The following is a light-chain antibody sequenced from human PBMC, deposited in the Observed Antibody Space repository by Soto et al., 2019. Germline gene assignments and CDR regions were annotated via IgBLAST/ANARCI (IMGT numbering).Light chain of an antibody. CDR1: SGHSSYA. V-gene: IGLV4-69*01. Sequence: QLVLTQSPSASASLGASVKLTCTLSSGHSSYAIAWHQQQPEKGHRYLMKLNSDGSHSKGDGIPDRSSGSSSGAERYLTISSLQSEDEDDYYCQTWGTGIQVFGTGTKLTVL. CDR2: LNSDGSH. J-gene: IGLJ1*01. CDR3: QTWGTGIQV.